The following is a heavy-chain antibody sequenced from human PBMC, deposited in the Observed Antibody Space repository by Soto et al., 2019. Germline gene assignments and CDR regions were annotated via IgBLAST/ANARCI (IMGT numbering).Heavy chain of an antibody. J-gene: IGHJ6*03. D-gene: IGHD1-26*01. CDR2: ITGSGGST. CDR3: AKLSGYDYYYYIDV. V-gene: IGHV3-23*01. Sequence: EVQLLESGGGLEQPGGSLRLSCAASGFTFSAFAMNCVRQAPGKGLEWVSAITGSGGSTYYVDSVKGRFTISRDNSKNTLHLQMNSLRAEDSAVYYCAKLSGYDYYYYIDVWGKGTTVTVSS. CDR1: GFTFSAFA.